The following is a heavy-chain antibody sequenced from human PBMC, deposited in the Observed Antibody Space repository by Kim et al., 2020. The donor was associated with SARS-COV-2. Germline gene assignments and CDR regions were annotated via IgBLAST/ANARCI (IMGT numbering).Heavy chain of an antibody. CDR3: ARYVSCSSSNCFRGWFDH. Sequence: GGSLRLSCAASGFTFSSNNMNWVRQAPGKGLEWVSSISSTSTYIYYAASVKGRFTISRANAKNTLYLQMDSLRDEDTAVYYCARYVSCSSSNCFRGWFDHWGQGTLVTVSS. CDR2: ISSTSTYI. D-gene: IGHD2-2*01. J-gene: IGHJ5*02. CDR1: GFTFSSNN. V-gene: IGHV3-21*01.